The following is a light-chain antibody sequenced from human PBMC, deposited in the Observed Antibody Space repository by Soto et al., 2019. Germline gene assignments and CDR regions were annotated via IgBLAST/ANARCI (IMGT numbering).Light chain of an antibody. CDR1: QSVSGS. J-gene: IGKJ3*01. V-gene: IGKV3-11*01. Sequence: EIVLTQSPATLSLSPGERATLSCRASQSVSGSLAWYQQKPGQAPRLLIYGTSNSATSIPARFSGSGSGTDFTLTISSLEPEDSAVYYCQQRGNWPLTFGPGTKVDIK. CDR2: GTS. CDR3: QQRGNWPLT.